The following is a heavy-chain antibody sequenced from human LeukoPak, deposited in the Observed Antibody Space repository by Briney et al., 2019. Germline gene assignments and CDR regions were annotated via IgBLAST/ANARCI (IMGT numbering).Heavy chain of an antibody. J-gene: IGHJ5*01. D-gene: IGHD3-10*01. CDR3: AKGGDFYGSGSYPNNWFDS. Sequence: GRSLRLSCAASGFTFDDYAMHWVRQTAEKGLEWVSGTSWNTGSTGYADSVKGRFTIPRDNAKNSLYLQMNSLRTEDTALYYCAKGGDFYGSGSYPNNWFDSWGQGTQVPVSS. V-gene: IGHV3-9*01. CDR2: TSWNTGST. CDR1: GFTFDDYA.